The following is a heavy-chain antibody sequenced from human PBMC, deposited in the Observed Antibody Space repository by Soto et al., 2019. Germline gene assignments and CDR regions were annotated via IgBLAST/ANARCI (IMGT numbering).Heavy chain of an antibody. D-gene: IGHD2-15*01. CDR1: GFTFSSYS. Sequence: EVQLVESGGGLVQPGGSLRLSCAASGFTFSSYSMNWVRQAPGKGLEWVSYISSSSSTIYYADSVKGRFTISRDNAKNSLYLQMSSLRDEDTAVYYCATAPTWGGNPSYWGQGTLVTVSS. CDR3: ATAPTWGGNPSY. J-gene: IGHJ4*02. V-gene: IGHV3-48*02. CDR2: ISSSSSTI.